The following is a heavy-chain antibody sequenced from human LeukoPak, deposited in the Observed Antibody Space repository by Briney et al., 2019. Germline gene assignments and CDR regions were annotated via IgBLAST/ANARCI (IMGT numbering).Heavy chain of an antibody. V-gene: IGHV3-30*03. CDR2: ISYDGSNK. D-gene: IGHD5-18*01. CDR1: GFTFSSYS. J-gene: IGHJ4*02. CDR3: ARDGGYSYAQGYFDY. Sequence: GGSLRLSCAASGFTFSSYSMNWVRQAPGKGLEWVAVISYDGSNKYYADSVKGRFTISRDNSKNTLYLQMNSLRAEDTAVYYCARDGGYSYAQGYFDYWGQGTLVTVSS.